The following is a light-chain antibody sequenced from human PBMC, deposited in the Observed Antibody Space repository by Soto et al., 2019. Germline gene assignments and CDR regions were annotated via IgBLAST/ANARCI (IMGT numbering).Light chain of an antibody. CDR3: HQYDSWT. Sequence: EVGMKQSPATLSVSPGESATLSCRASQSFNSIYLAWYQQKPGQAPRLLIYGASSRATGIPDRFSGSGSGTDFTLTVSRLEPEDFAVYYCHQYDSWTFGQGTKVDIK. CDR2: GAS. V-gene: IGKV3-20*01. J-gene: IGKJ1*01. CDR1: QSFNSIY.